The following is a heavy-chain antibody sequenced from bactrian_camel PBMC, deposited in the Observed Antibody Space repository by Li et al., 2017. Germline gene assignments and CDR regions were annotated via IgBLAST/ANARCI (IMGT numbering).Heavy chain of an antibody. D-gene: IGHD6*01. CDR1: GFAFSYYR. CDR2: INTNGGTT. CDR3: APDGGTWYVEH. Sequence: HVQLVESGGGLVQPGGSLTLSCAASGFAFSYYRMHWVRQAPGKGLEWVSSINTNGGTTYFPHSWKGRFTSSRDNAKNTLYLQMNSLKPEDTAVYYCAPDGGTWYVEHWGQGTQVTVS. V-gene: IGHV3S1*01. J-gene: IGHJ4*01.